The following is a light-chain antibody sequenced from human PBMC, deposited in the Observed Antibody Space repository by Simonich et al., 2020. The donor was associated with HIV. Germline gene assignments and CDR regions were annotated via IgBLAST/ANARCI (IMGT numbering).Light chain of an antibody. CDR3: HQYYITPQT. V-gene: IGKV4-1*01. Sequence: DIVMSQSPESLAVSMGERATINCKSNQSVLYNSNNQNYLAWYHQKPAQPPNLLLYWASTREAKVPDRFSGSGAETDFTLTISSLQVEDVAVYYCHQYYITPQTCGQGTKVEIK. J-gene: IGKJ1*01. CDR2: WAS. CDR1: QSVLYNSNNQNY.